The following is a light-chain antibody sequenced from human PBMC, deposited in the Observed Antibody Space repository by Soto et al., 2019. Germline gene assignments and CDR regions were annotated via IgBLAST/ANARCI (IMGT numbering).Light chain of an antibody. CDR3: QQYGASPPMYT. V-gene: IGKV3-20*01. CDR1: QSISSTY. Sequence: EIVVTQSPGTLSLSPGERATLSCRASQSISSTYLAWYQQKRGQAPRLLIYGASSRATGIPDRFSGSGSGTDFTLTINRLEPEDFAVYYCQQYGASPPMYTFGQGTKLEIK. J-gene: IGKJ2*01. CDR2: GAS.